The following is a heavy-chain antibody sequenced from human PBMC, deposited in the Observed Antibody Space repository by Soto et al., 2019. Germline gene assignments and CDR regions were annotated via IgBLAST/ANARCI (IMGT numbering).Heavy chain of an antibody. CDR1: GFTFDDHT. J-gene: IGHJ4*02. V-gene: IGHV3-43*01. CDR2: ISWDGATT. CDR3: AKDIGCDGDRCYLGVLNY. D-gene: IGHD2-15*01. Sequence: GGSLRLSCAASGFTFDDHTMHWVRQAPGKGLEWVSLISWDGATTYSADSVKGRFTISRDNSKNSLYLQMNSLRTEDTALYYCAKDIGCDGDRCYLGVLNYWGQGT.